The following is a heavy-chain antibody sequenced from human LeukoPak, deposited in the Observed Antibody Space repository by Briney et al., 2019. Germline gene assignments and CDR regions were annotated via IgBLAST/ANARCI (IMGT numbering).Heavy chain of an antibody. V-gene: IGHV4-31*03. Sequence: PSETLSLTCTVSGGSISSGGYYWSWIRQHPGKGLEWIGYIYYSGSTYYNPSLKSRVTISVDTSKNQFSLKLSSVTAADTAVYYCARDNSISFDYWGQGTLVTVSS. CDR1: GGSISSGGYY. D-gene: IGHD5-24*01. J-gene: IGHJ4*02. CDR3: ARDNSISFDY. CDR2: IYYSGST.